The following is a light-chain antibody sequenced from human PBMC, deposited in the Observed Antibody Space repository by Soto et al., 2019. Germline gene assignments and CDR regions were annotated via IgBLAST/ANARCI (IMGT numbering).Light chain of an antibody. CDR1: SSDVGGYNF. CDR3: GSYASSTNPV. J-gene: IGLJ2*01. Sequence: QSALTQPASVSGSPGQSITISCTGTSSDVGGYNFVSWYQQHPGKAPKLIIYEVTNRPSGVSIRFSGSKSGNTASLTISGLQAEDEADYYCGSYASSTNPVFGGGTKLTVL. CDR2: EVT. V-gene: IGLV2-14*01.